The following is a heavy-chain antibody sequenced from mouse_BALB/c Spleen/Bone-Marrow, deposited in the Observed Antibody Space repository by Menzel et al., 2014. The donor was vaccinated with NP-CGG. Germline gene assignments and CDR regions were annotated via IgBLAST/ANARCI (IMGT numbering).Heavy chain of an antibody. CDR2: INPGSGGS. CDR1: GYDFTSYL. CDR3: ARNANWLFTY. D-gene: IGHD4-1*01. Sequence: QVQLKESGAEVVRPGTSVKASCKASGYDFTSYLIEWIKQRPGQGLEWIGVINPGSGGSNYNEKFTGKATLTVDKSSSTAYMQLSSLTSDDSAVYFCARNANWLFTYWGQGTLVTVSA. V-gene: IGHV1-54*01. J-gene: IGHJ3*01.